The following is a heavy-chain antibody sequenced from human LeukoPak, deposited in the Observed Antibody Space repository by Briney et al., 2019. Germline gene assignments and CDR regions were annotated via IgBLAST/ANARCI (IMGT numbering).Heavy chain of an antibody. CDR1: GFTFSNSA. Sequence: GGSLRLSCAASGFTFSNSAVSWVRQAPGEGLEWVSTLSGSGITTYYADSVKGRFTISRDNSKNTLYLQMNSLRAEDTAVYYCAKGIYSSGWSYFDYWGHGTLVTVSS. J-gene: IGHJ4*01. D-gene: IGHD6-19*01. CDR3: AKGIYSSGWSYFDY. V-gene: IGHV3-23*01. CDR2: LSGSGITT.